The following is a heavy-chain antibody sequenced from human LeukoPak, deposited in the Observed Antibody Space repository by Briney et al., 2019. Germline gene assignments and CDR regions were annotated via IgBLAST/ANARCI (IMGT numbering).Heavy chain of an antibody. D-gene: IGHD4-17*01. CDR3: ASVSRPPYGVYDY. V-gene: IGHV1-69*13. Sequence: GASVKVSCKASGGTFSSYAISWVRQAPGQGLEWMGGIIPIFGTANYAQKFQGRVTITADESTSTAYMELSSLRSEDTAVYYCASVSRPPYGVYDYWGQGTLVTVSS. J-gene: IGHJ4*02. CDR1: GGTFSSYA. CDR2: IIPIFGTA.